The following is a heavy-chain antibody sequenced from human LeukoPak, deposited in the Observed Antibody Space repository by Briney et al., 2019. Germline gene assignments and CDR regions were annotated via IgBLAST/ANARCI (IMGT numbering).Heavy chain of an antibody. D-gene: IGHD6-6*01. J-gene: IGHJ6*02. CDR3: AKVEYSSSWIYYYYGMDV. Sequence: KTGGSLRLSCAASGFTISNRDMNWVRQAPGKGLEWVSSISSNSNYRYHADSVEGRFTTSRDNAKNSLYLQMNSLRAEDTAVYYCAKVEYSSSWIYYYYGMDVWGQGTTVTVSS. CDR2: ISSNSNYR. CDR1: GFTISNRD. V-gene: IGHV3-21*04.